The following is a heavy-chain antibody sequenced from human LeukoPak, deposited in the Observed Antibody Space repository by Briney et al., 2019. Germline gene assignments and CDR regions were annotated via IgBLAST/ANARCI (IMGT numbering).Heavy chain of an antibody. D-gene: IGHD3-16*01. Sequence: QPGKSLRLSCAASGSSPNNYAMHGVRQAPGKGLEWVAVIWHDGLNKFYADFLKGRFTISRDFSKDTVYLQMSGLTVEDTAVYYCAKAGQRSYAEAFDSWGQGTLVTVSS. J-gene: IGHJ4*02. V-gene: IGHV3-33*06. CDR3: AKAGQRSYAEAFDS. CDR2: IWHDGLNK. CDR1: GSSPNNYA.